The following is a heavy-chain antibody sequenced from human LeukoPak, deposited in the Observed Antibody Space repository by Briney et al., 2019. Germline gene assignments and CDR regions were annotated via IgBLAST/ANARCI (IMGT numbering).Heavy chain of an antibody. CDR2: ISWNSATT. Sequence: QSGGSLRLSCAATGFTFHNYAMHWVRQTPGKGLEWVSGISWNSATTDYADSAKGRFTISRDNAKNSLYLQMNSLRAEDTALYYCAKGRSAAEAVYDYWGQGTLVTVSS. CDR1: GFTFHNYA. J-gene: IGHJ4*02. D-gene: IGHD6-13*01. CDR3: AKGRSAAEAVYDY. V-gene: IGHV3-9*01.